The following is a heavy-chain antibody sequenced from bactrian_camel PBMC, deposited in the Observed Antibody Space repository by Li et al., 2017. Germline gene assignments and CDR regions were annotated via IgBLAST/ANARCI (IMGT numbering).Heavy chain of an antibody. J-gene: IGHJ4*01. Sequence: VQLVESGGGLVQPGGSLRLSCTDSGFRFDRFSMSWVRQAPGKGLEWVSAIDSGGGTTYYADSVNGRFTISRDNAKSTLYLRLNTLKPEDTALYYCARDRVYGGNWYWDYWGQGTQVTVS. CDR2: IDSGGGTT. V-gene: IGHV3S31*01. CDR1: GFRFDRFS. CDR3: ARDRVYGGNWYWDY. D-gene: IGHD6*01.